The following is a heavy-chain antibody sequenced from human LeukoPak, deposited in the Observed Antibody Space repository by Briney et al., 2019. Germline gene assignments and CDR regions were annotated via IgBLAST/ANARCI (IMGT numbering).Heavy chain of an antibody. Sequence: SETLSLTCTVSGGSISSYYWSWLRQPAGKGLEWIGRIYTSGSTNYNPSLKSRVTMSVDTSKNQFSLKLSSVTAADTAVYYCARLVAVAGHNWFDPWGQGTLVTVSS. CDR1: GGSISSYY. D-gene: IGHD6-19*01. CDR3: ARLVAVAGHNWFDP. CDR2: IYTSGST. J-gene: IGHJ5*02. V-gene: IGHV4-4*07.